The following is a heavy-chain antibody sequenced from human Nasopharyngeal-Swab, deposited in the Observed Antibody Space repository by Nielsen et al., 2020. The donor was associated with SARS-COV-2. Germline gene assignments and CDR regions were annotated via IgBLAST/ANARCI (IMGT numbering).Heavy chain of an antibody. D-gene: IGHD3-9*01. Sequence: LRLSCTVSGGSISSGDYYWSWIRQPPGKGLEWIGYIYYSGSTYYNPSPKSRVTISVDTSKNQFSLKLSSVTAADTAVYYCARVPYDILTGYYNSWFDPWGQGTLVTASS. CDR2: IYYSGST. CDR3: ARVPYDILTGYYNSWFDP. V-gene: IGHV4-30-4*01. CDR1: GGSISSGDYY. J-gene: IGHJ5*02.